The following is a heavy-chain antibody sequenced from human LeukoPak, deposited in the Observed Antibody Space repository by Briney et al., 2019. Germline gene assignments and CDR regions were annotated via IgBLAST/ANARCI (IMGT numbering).Heavy chain of an antibody. D-gene: IGHD3-22*01. CDR1: GFTFSSYG. CDR3: ARVPMWNYYDSVG. CDR2: ISYTEDAK. V-gene: IGHV3-30*03. Sequence: GGSLRLSCVGSGFTFSSYGMHWVRQAPGKGLEWVAVISYTEDAKIYADSVRGRFTISRDNSKNTLYLQMDGLRAEDTAVYYCARVPMWNYYDSVGWGQGTLVTVSS. J-gene: IGHJ4*02.